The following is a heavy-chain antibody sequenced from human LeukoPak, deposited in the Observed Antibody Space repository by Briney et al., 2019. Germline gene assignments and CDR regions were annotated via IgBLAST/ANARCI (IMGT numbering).Heavy chain of an antibody. J-gene: IGHJ5*02. V-gene: IGHV1-58*02. CDR3: AAEPGYADYLRNWSDP. D-gene: IGHD4-17*01. CDR1: GFTFTSSA. CDR2: IVVGSGNT. Sequence: GASVKVSCKASGFTFTSSAMQWVRQARGQRLEWIGWIVVGSGNTNYAQKFQERVTITRDMSTSTAYMELSSLRSEDTAVYYCAAEPGYADYLRNWSDPWGRGTLVTVSS.